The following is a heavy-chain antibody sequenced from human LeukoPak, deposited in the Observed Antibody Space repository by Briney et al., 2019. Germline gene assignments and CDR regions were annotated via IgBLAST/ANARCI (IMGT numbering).Heavy chain of an antibody. CDR3: ARTTYYSDSSGFFNWFDP. D-gene: IGHD3-22*01. Sequence: SETLSLTCTVSGGSISSYYWSWIRQPPGKGLEWIGYIYFSGSTNYNPSLKSRVTISVDTSKNQFSLKMSSVTAADTAVYYCARTTYYSDSSGFFNWFDPWGQGTVVIVSS. CDR1: GGSISSYY. J-gene: IGHJ5*02. V-gene: IGHV4-59*01. CDR2: IYFSGST.